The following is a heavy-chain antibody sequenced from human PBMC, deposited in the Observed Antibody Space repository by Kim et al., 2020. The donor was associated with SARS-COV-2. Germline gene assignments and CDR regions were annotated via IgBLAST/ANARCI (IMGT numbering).Heavy chain of an antibody. V-gene: IGHV3-7*01. CDR1: GFTFSSYW. J-gene: IGHJ3*02. CDR2: IKQDGSEK. Sequence: GGSLRLSCAASGFTFSSYWMSWVRQAPGKGLEWVANIKQDGSEKYYVDSVKGRFTISRDNAKNSLYLQMNSLRAEDTAVYYCARGRIWFGELLAFDIWGQGTMVTVSS. CDR3: ARGRIWFGELLAFDI. D-gene: IGHD3-10*01.